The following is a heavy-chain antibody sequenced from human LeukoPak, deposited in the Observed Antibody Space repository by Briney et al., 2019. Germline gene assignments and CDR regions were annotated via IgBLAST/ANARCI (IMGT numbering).Heavy chain of an antibody. V-gene: IGHV3-53*01. CDR1: GFTVSSNY. CDR3: AREGRNRAFDY. CDR2: IYSGGST. Sequence: GGSLRLSCAASGFTVSSNYMSWARQAPGKGLEWVSVIYSGGSTYYADSVKGRFTISRDNSKNTLYLQMNSLRADDTAVYYCAREGRNRAFDYWGQETLVTVSS. D-gene: IGHD1-14*01. J-gene: IGHJ4*02.